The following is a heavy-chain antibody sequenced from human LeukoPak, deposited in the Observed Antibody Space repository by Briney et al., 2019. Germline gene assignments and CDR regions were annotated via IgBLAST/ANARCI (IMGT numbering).Heavy chain of an antibody. CDR1: GYTFTSYA. CDR3: AREGTFDAFDI. Sequence: ASVKVSCKPSGYTFTSYALLWVRQAPGQRLEWMGWINAGNGNTKYSQKFQGRVTITRDTSASTAYMELSSLRSEDTAVSYCAREGTFDAFDIWGQGTMVTVSS. V-gene: IGHV1-3*01. J-gene: IGHJ3*02. CDR2: INAGNGNT.